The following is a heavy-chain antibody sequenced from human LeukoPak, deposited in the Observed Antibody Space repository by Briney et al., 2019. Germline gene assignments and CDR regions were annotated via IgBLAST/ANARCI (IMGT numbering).Heavy chain of an antibody. D-gene: IGHD2-15*01. CDR3: AKSGGSCGLDP. V-gene: IGHV3-48*01. CDR1: GFTFSSYS. Sequence: PGGSLRLSCAASGFTFSSYSMNWVRQAPGKGLEWVSYISSSSSTIYYADSVKGRFTISRDNSKNTLYLQMNSLRAEDTAVYYCAKSGGSCGLDPWGQGTLVTVSS. J-gene: IGHJ5*02. CDR2: ISSSSSTI.